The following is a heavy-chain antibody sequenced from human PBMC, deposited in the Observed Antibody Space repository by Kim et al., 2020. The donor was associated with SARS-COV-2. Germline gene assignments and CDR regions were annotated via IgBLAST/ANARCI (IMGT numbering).Heavy chain of an antibody. V-gene: IGHV3-30*01. D-gene: IGHD3-16*02. J-gene: IGHJ4*02. CDR3: ARDQDDYVWGSYRYFDY. Sequence: VKGRFTISRDKSKNTLYLQMNSLRAEDTAVYYCARDQDDYVWGSYRYFDYWGQGTLVTVSS.